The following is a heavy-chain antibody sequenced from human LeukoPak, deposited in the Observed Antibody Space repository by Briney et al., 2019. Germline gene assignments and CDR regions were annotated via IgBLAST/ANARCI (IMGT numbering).Heavy chain of an antibody. CDR3: ARGGMGSSSSGDWFDP. V-gene: IGHV1-2*04. CDR2: INPNSGGT. Sequence: ASVKVSCKASGYTFTGYYMHWVRQAPGQGLEWMGWINPNSGGTNYAQKFQGWVTMTRDTSISTAYMELSRLRSDDTAVYYCARGGMGSSSSGDWFDPWGQGTLVTVSS. CDR1: GYTFTGYY. D-gene: IGHD6-13*01. J-gene: IGHJ5*02.